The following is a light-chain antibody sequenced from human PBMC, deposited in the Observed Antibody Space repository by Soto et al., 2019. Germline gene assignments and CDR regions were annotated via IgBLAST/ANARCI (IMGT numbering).Light chain of an antibody. V-gene: IGKV3-11*01. Sequence: EIVLTQSPATLSLSPGERATLSCRASQSVSSQLAWYQQKPGQAPRLLIYDASNRATGIPARFSGSGSGTDFTLTISSLEPEDFAVYYCQQRSDRPLTFGGGTKVEI. CDR1: QSVSSQ. CDR3: QQRSDRPLT. CDR2: DAS. J-gene: IGKJ4*01.